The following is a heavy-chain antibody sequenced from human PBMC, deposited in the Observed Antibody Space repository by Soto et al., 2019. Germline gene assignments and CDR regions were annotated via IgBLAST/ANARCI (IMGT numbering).Heavy chain of an antibody. V-gene: IGHV3-33*01. CDR2: IWYDGSNK. CDR3: ARDGSYGYDSSGYYYSY. J-gene: IGHJ4*02. D-gene: IGHD3-22*01. Sequence: GESLKISCAASGFTFSSYGMHWVRQAPGKGLEWVAVIWYDGSNKYYADSVKGRFTISRDNSKNTLYLQMNSLRAEDTAVYYCARDGSYGYDSSGYYYSYWGQGTLVTVSS. CDR1: GFTFSSYG.